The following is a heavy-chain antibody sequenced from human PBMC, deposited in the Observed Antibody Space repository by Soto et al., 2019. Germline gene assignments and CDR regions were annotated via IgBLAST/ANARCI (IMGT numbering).Heavy chain of an antibody. J-gene: IGHJ4*02. Sequence: QVQLVESGGGVVQPGRSLRLSCAASGFTFATSGMHWVRQAPGKGLEWVAVISYHGSNKYYADSVKGRFTISRDNSKNTVYLQMNSLRPEDTAVLYCAKGRVRGYAEPIDYWGQGTLVTVSS. D-gene: IGHD5-12*01. CDR2: ISYHGSNK. V-gene: IGHV3-30*18. CDR1: GFTFATSG. CDR3: AKGRVRGYAEPIDY.